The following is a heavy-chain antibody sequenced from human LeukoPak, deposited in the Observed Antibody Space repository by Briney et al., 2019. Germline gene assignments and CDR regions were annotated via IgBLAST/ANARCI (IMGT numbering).Heavy chain of an antibody. CDR2: MNPNSGNT. CDR1: GYTFTSYG. Sequence: ASVKVSCKASGYTFTSYGISWVRQATGQGLEWMGWMNPNSGNTGSAQKFQGRVTITRNTSINTAYMELSSLRSEDTAVYYCARQIEDFWTRTYYMDVWGKGTTVTVSS. V-gene: IGHV1-8*03. CDR3: ARQIEDFWTRTYYMDV. D-gene: IGHD3/OR15-3a*01. J-gene: IGHJ6*03.